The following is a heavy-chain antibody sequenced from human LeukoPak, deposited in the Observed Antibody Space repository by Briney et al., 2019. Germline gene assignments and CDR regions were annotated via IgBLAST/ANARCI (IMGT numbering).Heavy chain of an antibody. J-gene: IGHJ4*02. CDR3: TTDPFGTYVGVGVDY. Sequence: GGSLRLSCAASGFTFSNAWMSWVRQAPGKGLEWVGRIKSKTDGGTTDYAAPVKGRFTISRDDSKNTLYLQMNSLKTEDTAVYYCTTDPFGTYVGVGVDYWGQGTLVTVSS. CDR2: IKSKTDGGTT. V-gene: IGHV3-15*01. D-gene: IGHD1-14*01. CDR1: GFTFSNAW.